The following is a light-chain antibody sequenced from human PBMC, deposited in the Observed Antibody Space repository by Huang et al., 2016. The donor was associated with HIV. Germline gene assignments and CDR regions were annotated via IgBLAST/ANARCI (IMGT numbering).Light chain of an antibody. Sequence: EIVLTQSPAILSLSPGERATLSCGASQNIGNYLGWYQHKPGRAPRLLIYGASNRATGIPARFSATGSGTNLTLIINSLEPDDFAVYYCQQRGNWPLTFGGGTKVDI. CDR2: GAS. V-gene: IGKV3-11*01. J-gene: IGKJ4*01. CDR3: QQRGNWPLT. CDR1: QNIGNY.